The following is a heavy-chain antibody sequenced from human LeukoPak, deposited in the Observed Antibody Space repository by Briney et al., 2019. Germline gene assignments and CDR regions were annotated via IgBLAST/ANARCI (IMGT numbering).Heavy chain of an antibody. CDR3: TQGSGFYYDY. CDR2: IKSKKDGGTT. Sequence: GFLRLSCAVSGLTVSNVWMNWVRQAPGKGLEWVSRIKSKKDGGTTEFAAPVRGRFTISRDDSQNTLYLQMNSLTSDDTAVYYCTQGSGFYYDYWGQGTLVTVSS. V-gene: IGHV3-15*07. CDR1: GLTVSNVW. J-gene: IGHJ4*02. D-gene: IGHD3-22*01.